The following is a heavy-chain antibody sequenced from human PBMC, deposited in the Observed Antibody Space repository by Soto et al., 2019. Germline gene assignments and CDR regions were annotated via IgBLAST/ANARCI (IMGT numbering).Heavy chain of an antibody. CDR1: GDSVSSTSTA. Sequence: PSQTLSLTCAISGDSVSSTSTAWSWIRQSPSRGLEWLGRTYYRSNWYTDYVVSVKSRITISPDTSKNQFSLQLNSVTPEDTAVYYCARGSYYSGWVWGQGTLVTVSS. CDR3: ARGSYYSGWV. CDR2: TYYRSNWYT. D-gene: IGHD6-19*01. J-gene: IGHJ4*02. V-gene: IGHV6-1*01.